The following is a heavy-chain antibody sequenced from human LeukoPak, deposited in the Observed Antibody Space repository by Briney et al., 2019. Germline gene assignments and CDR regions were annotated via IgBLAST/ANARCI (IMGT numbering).Heavy chain of an antibody. CDR2: INQDGSEK. CDR1: GFTFSNYA. CDR3: ARDGIDY. V-gene: IGHV3-7*01. Sequence: GSLRLSCAASGFTFSNYAMSWVRQAPGKGLEWVANINQDGSEKYYVDSVKGRFTISRDDAKNSVNLQMNSLRAEDTAVYYCARDGIDYWGQGTLVTVSS. J-gene: IGHJ4*02. D-gene: IGHD1-26*01.